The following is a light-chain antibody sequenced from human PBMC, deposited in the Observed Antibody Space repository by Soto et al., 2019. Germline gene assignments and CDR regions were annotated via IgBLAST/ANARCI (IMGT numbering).Light chain of an antibody. V-gene: IGKV1-5*01. CDR3: QQYNSYPLT. J-gene: IGKJ4*01. Sequence: DIPMTQSPSTLSASVEDRVTITCRASQSICSWLAWYQQKPGKAPKLLVYDASSLESGVPSRFSGSGAGTEFTLTISSLQPDDFATYYCQQYNSYPLTFGGGTKVEIK. CDR1: QSICSW. CDR2: DAS.